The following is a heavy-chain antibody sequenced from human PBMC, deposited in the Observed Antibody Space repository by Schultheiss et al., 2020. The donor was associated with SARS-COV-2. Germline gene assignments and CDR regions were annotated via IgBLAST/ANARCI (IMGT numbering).Heavy chain of an antibody. Sequence: SETLSLTCTVSGGSISSGGYYWSWIRQHSGKGLEWIGYIYYSGSTYYNPSLKSRVTISVDTSKNQFSLKLSSVTAADTAVYYCARDPGRTGDLSGWYFDLWGRGTLVTVSS. CDR2: IYYSGST. J-gene: IGHJ2*01. V-gene: IGHV4-31*03. CDR1: GGSISSGGYY. CDR3: ARDPGRTGDLSGWYFDL. D-gene: IGHD7-27*01.